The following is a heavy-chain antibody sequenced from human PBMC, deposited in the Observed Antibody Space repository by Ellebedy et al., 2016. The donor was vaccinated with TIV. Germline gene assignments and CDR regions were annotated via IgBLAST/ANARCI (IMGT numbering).Heavy chain of an antibody. V-gene: IGHV4-30-4*01. D-gene: IGHD1-26*01. CDR1: GGSISSGDYY. Sequence: SCTVSGGSISSGDYYWSWIRQPPGKGLEWIGYIYYSGSTYYNPSLKSRVTISVDTSKNQFSLKLSSVTAADTAVYYCARLLVGATGVGAFDIWGQGTMVTVSS. J-gene: IGHJ3*02. CDR3: ARLLVGATGVGAFDI. CDR2: IYYSGST.